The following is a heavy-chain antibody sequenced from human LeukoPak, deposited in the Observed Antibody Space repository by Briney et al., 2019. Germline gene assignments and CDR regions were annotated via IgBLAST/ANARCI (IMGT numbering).Heavy chain of an antibody. CDR3: ARGGIVATIFAFDI. J-gene: IGHJ3*02. Sequence: SVKVSCKASGGTFSSYAISWVRPAPGQGLEWMGGIIPIFGTANYAQKFQGRVTITADESTSTAYMELSSLRSEDTAVYYCARGGIVATIFAFDIWGQATMVTVSS. CDR1: GGTFSSYA. CDR2: IIPIFGTA. D-gene: IGHD5-12*01. V-gene: IGHV1-69*13.